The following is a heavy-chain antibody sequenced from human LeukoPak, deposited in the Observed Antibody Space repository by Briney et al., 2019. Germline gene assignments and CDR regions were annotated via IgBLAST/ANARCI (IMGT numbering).Heavy chain of an antibody. Sequence: SETLSLTCTVSGGSISSGGYYWSWIRQHPGKGLEWIGYIYYSGSTYYNPSLKSRVTISVDTSKNQFSLKLGSVTAADTAVYYCASQKVLLWFGELIPGWFDPWGQGTLVTVSS. CDR3: ASQKVLLWFGELIPGWFDP. D-gene: IGHD3-10*01. V-gene: IGHV4-31*03. J-gene: IGHJ5*02. CDR1: GGSISSGGYY. CDR2: IYYSGST.